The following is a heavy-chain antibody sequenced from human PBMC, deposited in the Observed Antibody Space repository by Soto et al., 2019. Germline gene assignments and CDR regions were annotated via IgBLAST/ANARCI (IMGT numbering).Heavy chain of an antibody. CDR2: ISSDGATI. Sequence: GGSLRLSCEVSGLTFSKFEMTWVRQAPGQGLEWVSSISSDGATIYYADSVKCRFTISRDNDKNLLYLQMNSLKGEDTATYYCVRVGIVARPYWGQGTPVTVSS. D-gene: IGHD2-21*01. J-gene: IGHJ4*02. CDR1: GLTFSKFE. V-gene: IGHV3-48*03. CDR3: VRVGIVARPY.